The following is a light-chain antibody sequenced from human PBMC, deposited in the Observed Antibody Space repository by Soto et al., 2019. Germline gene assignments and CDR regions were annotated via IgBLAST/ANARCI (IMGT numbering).Light chain of an antibody. Sequence: DIQMTQSPSTLSASVGDRVTITCRASQSISSWLAWYQQKPGKAPKLLIYKASSLESGVPSRFSGSGSGTEFTLTLSSLQPDDYATYYCQQYHTYYPPFTFRPGPKVDIK. CDR2: KAS. J-gene: IGKJ3*01. V-gene: IGKV1-5*03. CDR1: QSISSW. CDR3: QQYHTYYPPFT.